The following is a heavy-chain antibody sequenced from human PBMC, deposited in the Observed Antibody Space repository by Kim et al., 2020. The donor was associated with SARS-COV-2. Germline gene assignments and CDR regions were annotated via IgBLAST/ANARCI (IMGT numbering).Heavy chain of an antibody. V-gene: IGHV4-39*01. CDR2: IYYSGST. D-gene: IGHD2-2*01. CDR3: ARLVVVPAAIGFGFDP. Sequence: SETLSLTCTVSGGSISSSSYYWGWIRQPPGKGLEWIGSIYYSGSTYYNPSLKSRVTISVDTSKNQFSLKLSSVTAADTAVYYCARLVVVPAAIGFGFDPCGQGTLVTVSS. CDR1: GGSISSSSYY. J-gene: IGHJ5*02.